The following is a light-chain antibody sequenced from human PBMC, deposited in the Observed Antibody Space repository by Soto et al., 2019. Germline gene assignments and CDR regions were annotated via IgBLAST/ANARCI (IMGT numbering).Light chain of an antibody. CDR2: GVN. Sequence: QSALTQPASVSGSPGQSITISCTGSSNDIGAYEYVSWHQHHPGRAPKLIIFGVNDRPSGISDRFSGSKSGNTASLTIFGPQLEDEAVYYCSSYTTGSTLPWVFGTGTK. V-gene: IGLV2-14*01. CDR1: SNDIGAYEY. CDR3: SSYTTGSTLPWV. J-gene: IGLJ1*01.